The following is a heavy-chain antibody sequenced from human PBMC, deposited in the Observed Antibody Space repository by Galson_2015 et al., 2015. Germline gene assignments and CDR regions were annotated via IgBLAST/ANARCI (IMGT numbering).Heavy chain of an antibody. CDR1: GFTFSSYA. CDR2: ISYDGSNK. Sequence: SLRLSCAASGFTFSSYAMHWVRQAPGKGLEWVAVISYDGSNKYYADSVKGRFTISRDNSKNTLYLQMNSLRAEDTAVYYCAREGLFEYSSGCHDYWGQGTLVTVSS. V-gene: IGHV3-30-3*01. D-gene: IGHD6-19*01. CDR3: AREGLFEYSSGCHDY. J-gene: IGHJ4*02.